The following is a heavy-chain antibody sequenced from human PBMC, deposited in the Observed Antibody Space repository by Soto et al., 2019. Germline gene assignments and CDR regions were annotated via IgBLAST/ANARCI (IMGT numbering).Heavy chain of an antibody. D-gene: IGHD6-13*01. Sequence: AGSLRPSCAASGFTFSNYRMNSVRQAPGKGLEWVSYISSSSSYTNYADSVKGRFTISRDNAKNSLYLQMNSLRAEDTAVYYCARDIRRFLAAAGLGNWFDPWGQGTLVTVSS. CDR2: ISSSSSYT. CDR1: GFTFSNYR. J-gene: IGHJ5*02. CDR3: ARDIRRFLAAAGLGNWFDP. V-gene: IGHV3-21*05.